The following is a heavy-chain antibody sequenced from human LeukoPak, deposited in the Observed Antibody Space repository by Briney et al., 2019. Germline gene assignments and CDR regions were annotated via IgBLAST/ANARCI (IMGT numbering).Heavy chain of an antibody. CDR1: GFTFDDYA. V-gene: IGHV3-9*01. D-gene: IGHD1-26*01. Sequence: GGSLRLSCAASGFTFDDYAMHWVRQAPGKGLEWVSAISWNSGSIGYADSVKGRFTISRDNAKNSLYLQMNSLRAEDTAVYHCAGGQTLGYWGQGTLVTVSS. CDR3: AGGQTLGY. J-gene: IGHJ4*02. CDR2: ISWNSGSI.